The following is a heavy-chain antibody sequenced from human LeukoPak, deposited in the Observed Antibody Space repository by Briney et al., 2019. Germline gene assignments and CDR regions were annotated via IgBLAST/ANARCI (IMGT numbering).Heavy chain of an antibody. CDR1: GYTFTSYG. J-gene: IGHJ5*02. D-gene: IGHD3-22*01. CDR3: ATVRITMKNWFDP. Sequence: VASVKVSCKASGYTFTSYGISWVRQAPGQGLEWMGWISAYNGNTNYAQKLQGRVTMTTDTSTSTAYMELRSLRSEGTAVYYCATVRITMKNWFDPWGQGTLVTVSS. V-gene: IGHV1-18*01. CDR2: ISAYNGNT.